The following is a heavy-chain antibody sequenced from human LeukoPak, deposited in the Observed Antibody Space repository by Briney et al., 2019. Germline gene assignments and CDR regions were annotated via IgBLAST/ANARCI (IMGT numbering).Heavy chain of an antibody. CDR2: ISDHESGANE. CDR3: ARSRGYCGGEAQCDFTY. J-gene: IGHJ4*02. Sequence: GGSLRLSCAASGFTFSSYAFHWVRQAPGKGLEWVALISDHESGANEYYAASVKGRFTISRDNSRKTLSLQMNTLRVEDTAVYFCARSRGYCGGEAQCDFTYWGQGTLVTVSS. V-gene: IGHV3-30-3*01. D-gene: IGHD2-21*01. CDR1: GFTFSSYA.